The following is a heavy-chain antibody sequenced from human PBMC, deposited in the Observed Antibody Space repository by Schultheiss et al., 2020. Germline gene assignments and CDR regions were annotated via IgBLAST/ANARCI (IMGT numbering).Heavy chain of an antibody. J-gene: IGHJ5*02. Sequence: GGSLRLSCAASGFTFSSYAMSWVRQAPGKGLEWVSAISGSGGSTYYADSVKGRFTISRDNAKNSLYLQMNSLRAEDTAVYYCARVADTAMVNWYYYDSSGYSPWFDPWGQGTLVTVSS. CDR3: ARVADTAMVNWYYYDSSGYSPWFDP. D-gene: IGHD3-22*01. V-gene: IGHV3-23*01. CDR1: GFTFSSYA. CDR2: ISGSGGST.